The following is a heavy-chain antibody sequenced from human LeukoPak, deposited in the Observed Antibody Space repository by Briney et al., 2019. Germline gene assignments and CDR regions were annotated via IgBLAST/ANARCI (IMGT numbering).Heavy chain of an antibody. CDR1: GFTFSSYG. J-gene: IGHJ4*02. D-gene: IGHD1-26*01. V-gene: IGHV3-30*02. Sequence: GGSLRLSCAPSGFTFSSYGMHWVRQAPVKGLEWVAFIRFDGSNRYYADSVKGRFTISRDNSRNTLYLQMNSLRAEDTAVYYCASPQLGSYYTLDYWGQGTLVTVSS. CDR3: ASPQLGSYYTLDY. CDR2: IRFDGSNR.